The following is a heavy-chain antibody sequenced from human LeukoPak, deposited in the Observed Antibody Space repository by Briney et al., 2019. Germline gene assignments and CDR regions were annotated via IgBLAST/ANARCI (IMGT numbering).Heavy chain of an antibody. Sequence: ASVKVSCRTSGYDFSTYGITWVRQAPGQGLEYMGWIRPSNGNRNYAQKVQDRVTLTTDTSTSTVYMELRSLRSDGTAVYYCARAFSASKSCDYWGQGTLVTVSS. V-gene: IGHV1-18*01. CDR1: GYDFSTYG. D-gene: IGHD6-19*01. CDR3: ARAFSASKSCDY. J-gene: IGHJ4*02. CDR2: IRPSNGNR.